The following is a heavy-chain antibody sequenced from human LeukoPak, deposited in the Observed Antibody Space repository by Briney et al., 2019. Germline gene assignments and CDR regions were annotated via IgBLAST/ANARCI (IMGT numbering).Heavy chain of an antibody. Sequence: GASVKVSCKASGYTLTSSDINWVRQATGQGLEWMGWINPKSGRTGYAKKFQARVSMTMNTSITTAYMEVSSLRFEDTAVYYCARGRSGLAAAGTYDSWGQGTLITVSS. J-gene: IGHJ4*02. CDR1: GYTLTSSD. V-gene: IGHV1-8*01. CDR2: INPKSGRT. CDR3: ARGRSGLAAAGTYDS. D-gene: IGHD6-13*01.